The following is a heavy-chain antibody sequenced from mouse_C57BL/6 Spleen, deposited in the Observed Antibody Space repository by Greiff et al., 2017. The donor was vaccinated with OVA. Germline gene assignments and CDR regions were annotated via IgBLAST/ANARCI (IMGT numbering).Heavy chain of an antibody. CDR3: ARDRGERAYYFDY. V-gene: IGHV5-4*01. Sequence: EVQGVESGGGLVKPGGSLKLSCAASGFTFSSYAMSWVRQTPEKRLEWVATISDGGSYTYYPDNVKGRFTISRDNAKNNLYLQMSHLKSEDTAMYYCARDRGERAYYFDYWGQGTTLTVSS. J-gene: IGHJ2*01. CDR1: GFTFSSYA. D-gene: IGHD3-3*01. CDR2: ISDGGSYT.